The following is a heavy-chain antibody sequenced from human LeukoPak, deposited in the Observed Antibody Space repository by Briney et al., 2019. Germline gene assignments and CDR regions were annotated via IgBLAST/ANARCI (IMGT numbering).Heavy chain of an antibody. CDR1: GFSFSSYG. V-gene: IGHV3-30*18. Sequence: GRSLRLSCAASGFSFSSYGMHWVRQPPGKGLEWVAVLSYDGGEKYYADSVKGRFTISRDNSKNTLYLQMNSLRPEDTAVYYCAKVEYSSLYYYYGMDVWGQGTTVTVSS. D-gene: IGHD6-6*01. CDR2: LSYDGGEK. J-gene: IGHJ6*02. CDR3: AKVEYSSLYYYYGMDV.